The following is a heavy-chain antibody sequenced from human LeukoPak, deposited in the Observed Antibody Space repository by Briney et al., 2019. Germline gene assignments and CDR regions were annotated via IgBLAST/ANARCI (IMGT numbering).Heavy chain of an antibody. CDR2: ISSSSSYI. Sequence: GGSLRLSCAASGFTFSSYCMNWVRQAPGRGREWVSSISSSSSYIYYADSVKGRFTISRDNAKNSLYLQMNSLRAEDTAVYYCARGFVVVPAARRYYGMDVWGQGTTVTVSS. J-gene: IGHJ6*02. D-gene: IGHD2-2*01. CDR3: ARGFVVVPAARRYYGMDV. V-gene: IGHV3-21*01. CDR1: GFTFSSYC.